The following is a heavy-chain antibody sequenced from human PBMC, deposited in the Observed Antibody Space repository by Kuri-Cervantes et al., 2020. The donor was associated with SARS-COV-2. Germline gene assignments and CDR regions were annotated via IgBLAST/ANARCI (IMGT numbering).Heavy chain of an antibody. CDR3: AKDRVGVLDS. CDR2: ISYDGSNE. J-gene: IGHJ5*01. Sequence: GESLKISCAASGFTFSSCAMHWVRLAPGKGLEWVAFISYDGSNEYYADSVGGRFTISRDNSNNTLYLQVNRLRAEDTALYYCAKDRVGVLDSWGQGTQVTVSS. D-gene: IGHD2-21*01. V-gene: IGHV3-30*01. CDR1: GFTFSSCA.